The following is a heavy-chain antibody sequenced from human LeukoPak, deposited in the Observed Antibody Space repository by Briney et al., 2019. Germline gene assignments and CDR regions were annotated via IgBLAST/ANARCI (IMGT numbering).Heavy chain of an antibody. V-gene: IGHV1-8*01. CDR3: ARVRGISRGRYFDY. CDR2: MNPNSGNT. D-gene: IGHD6-13*01. J-gene: IGHJ4*02. CDR1: GYTFTSYD. Sequence: ASVKVSCKASGYTFTSYDINWVRQATGQGLEWMGWMNPNSGNTGYAQKFQGRVTITRNTSISTAYMELSSLRSEDTAVYYCARVRGISRGRYFDYWGQGTLVTVSS.